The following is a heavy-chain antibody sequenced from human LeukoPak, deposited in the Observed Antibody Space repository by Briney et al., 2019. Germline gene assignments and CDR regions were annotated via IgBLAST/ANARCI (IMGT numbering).Heavy chain of an antibody. CDR2: IIPIFGTA. J-gene: IGHJ5*02. CDR3: GRTMVRGVYNWFDP. CDR1: GGTFSSYA. Sequence: GSSVKVSGKASGGTFSSYAISWVRQAPGQGLEWMGGIIPIFGTANYAQKFQGRVTITADESTSTAYMELSSLRSEDTAVYYCGRTMVRGVYNWFDPWGQGTLVTVSS. D-gene: IGHD3-10*01. V-gene: IGHV1-69*01.